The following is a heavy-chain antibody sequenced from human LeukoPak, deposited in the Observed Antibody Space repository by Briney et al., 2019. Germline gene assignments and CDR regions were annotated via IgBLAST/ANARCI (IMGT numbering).Heavy chain of an antibody. CDR1: VGSISGYF. CDR3: ARHERIAGWFDP. D-gene: IGHD6-13*01. CDR2: IYCSGAT. Sequence: PSETLSLTCTVSVGSISGYFWSWVRQAPGTGLEWIGHIYCSGATSYNPSLRSRITISVDTSKNQFSLKLRSVTAADTAVYYCARHERIAGWFDPWGQGTLVTVSS. J-gene: IGHJ5*02. V-gene: IGHV4-59*08.